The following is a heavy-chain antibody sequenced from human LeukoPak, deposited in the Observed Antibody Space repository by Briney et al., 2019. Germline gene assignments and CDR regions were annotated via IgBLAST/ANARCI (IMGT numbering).Heavy chain of an antibody. CDR3: ARDVTSIIAARGWFDP. CDR2: ISAYNGNT. J-gene: IGHJ5*02. V-gene: IGHV1-18*01. Sequence: ASVKVSCKDSGYTFTSYGISWVRQDPGPGLEWPGWISAYNGNTNYAQKLHGRVTMTTDTSTSTAYMELRSLRSDDTAVYYCARDVTSIIAARGWFDPWGQGTLVTVSS. CDR1: GYTFTSYG. D-gene: IGHD6-6*01.